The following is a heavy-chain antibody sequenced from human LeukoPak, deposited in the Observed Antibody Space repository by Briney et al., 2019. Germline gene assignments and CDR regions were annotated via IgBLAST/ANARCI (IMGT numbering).Heavy chain of an antibody. CDR1: GYKFTDYY. CDR3: ARGVTTAVPYHHYGLDV. J-gene: IGHJ6*02. D-gene: IGHD6-13*01. Sequence: ASVKVSCQASGYKFTDYYIYWVRPAPGQGPEWMGWVNPNTGGTSYAEKFRGRISSSRDKSTGTAYMALTSLTSGDTAVYYCARGVTTAVPYHHYGLDVWGPGTTVTVSS. CDR2: VNPNTGGT. V-gene: IGHV1-2*02.